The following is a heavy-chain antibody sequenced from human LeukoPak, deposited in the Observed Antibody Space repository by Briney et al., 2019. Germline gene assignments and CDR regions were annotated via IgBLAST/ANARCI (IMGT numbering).Heavy chain of an antibody. CDR3: VSNPPMDV. CDR2: INHSGST. Sequence: SETLSLTCAVYGGSFSGHYWSWIRQPPGKGLEWIGEINHSGSTNYNPSLKSRVTISVDTSKIQFSLKLSSVTAADTAVYYCVSNPPMDVWGQGTRSPSP. V-gene: IGHV4-34*01. J-gene: IGHJ6*02. CDR1: GGSFSGHY.